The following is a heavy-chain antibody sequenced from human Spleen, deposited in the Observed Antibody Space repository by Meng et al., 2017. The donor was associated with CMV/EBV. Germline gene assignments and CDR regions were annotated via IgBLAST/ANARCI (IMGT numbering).Heavy chain of an antibody. CDR1: GYTFTSYD. Sequence: ASVKVSCKASGYTFTSYDINWVRQATGQGLEWMGWMNPNSGNTGYAQKFQGRVTITRNTSISTAYMELSSLRSEDTAVYYCARGGRGIAARPYYYGMDVWGQGTTVTVSS. D-gene: IGHD6-6*01. J-gene: IGHJ6*02. CDR3: ARGGRGIAARPYYYGMDV. V-gene: IGHV1-8*03. CDR2: MNPNSGNT.